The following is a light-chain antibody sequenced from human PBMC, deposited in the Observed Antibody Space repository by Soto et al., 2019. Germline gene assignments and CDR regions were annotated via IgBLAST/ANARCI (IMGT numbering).Light chain of an antibody. CDR3: QQYNNWPPYT. V-gene: IGKV3-15*01. CDR2: GAS. Sequence: EIVMTQSPATLSVSPGERATLSCRASQSVSSNLAWYQQKPGQAPRLLIYGASTRANGIPARFSGSRSGTKFNLTINSLQSEDFAVYYCQQYNNWPPYTFGQGTKLEIK. CDR1: QSVSSN. J-gene: IGKJ2*01.